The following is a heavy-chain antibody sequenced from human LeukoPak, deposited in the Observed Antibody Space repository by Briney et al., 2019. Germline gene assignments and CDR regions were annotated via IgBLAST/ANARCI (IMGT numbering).Heavy chain of an antibody. Sequence: SATLSLTCTVSGGSISSYYWSWIRQPPGKGLEWIGYIYYSGSTNYNPSLKSRVTISVDTSKNQFSLKLSSVTAADTAVYYCARDKRYGSGRRFDYWGQGTLVTVSS. CDR3: ARDKRYGSGRRFDY. V-gene: IGHV4-59*01. D-gene: IGHD3-10*01. CDR1: GGSISSYY. CDR2: IYYSGST. J-gene: IGHJ4*02.